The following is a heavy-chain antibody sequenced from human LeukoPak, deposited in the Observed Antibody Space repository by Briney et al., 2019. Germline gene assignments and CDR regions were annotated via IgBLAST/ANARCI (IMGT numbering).Heavy chain of an antibody. CDR2: INSDGSST. Sequence: GGSLRLSCAASGFTFSNYGMHWVRQAPGKGLVWVSRINSDGSSTSYADSVKGRFTISRDNAKNTLYLQMNSLRAEDTAVYYCAREGGYPHPFDYWGQGTLVTVSS. CDR3: AREGGYPHPFDY. V-gene: IGHV3-74*01. D-gene: IGHD5-12*01. J-gene: IGHJ4*02. CDR1: GFTFSNYG.